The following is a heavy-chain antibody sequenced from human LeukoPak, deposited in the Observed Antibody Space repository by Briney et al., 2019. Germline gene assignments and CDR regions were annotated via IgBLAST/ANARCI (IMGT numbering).Heavy chain of an antibody. D-gene: IGHD3-3*01. CDR3: ARDRRITIFRNQEAMAKSDP. CDR2: ISSSSSYI. Sequence: GGSLRLSCAASGFTFSSYNMNWVRQAPEKGLEWVSSISSSSSYIYYADSVKGRFTISRDNAKNSLYLQMNSLRAEDTAVYYCARDRRITIFRNQEAMAKSDPWGQGTLVTVSS. J-gene: IGHJ5*02. V-gene: IGHV3-21*01. CDR1: GFTFSSYN.